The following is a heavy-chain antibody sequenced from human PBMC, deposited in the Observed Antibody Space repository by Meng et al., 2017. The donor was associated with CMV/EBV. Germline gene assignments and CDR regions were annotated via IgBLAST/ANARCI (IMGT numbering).Heavy chain of an antibody. V-gene: IGHV3-23*01. CDR2: ISGSGGST. Sequence: EGSLRLSCAASGFTFSSYAMSWVRQAPGKGLEWVSAISGSGGSTYYADSVKGRFTISRDNSKNTLYLQMNSLRAEDTAVYYCAKAESRYVDTAMDYWGQGTLVTVSS. J-gene: IGHJ4*02. CDR1: GFTFSSYA. D-gene: IGHD5-18*01. CDR3: AKAESRYVDTAMDY.